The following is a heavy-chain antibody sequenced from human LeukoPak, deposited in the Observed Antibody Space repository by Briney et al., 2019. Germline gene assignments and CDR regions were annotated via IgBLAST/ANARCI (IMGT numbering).Heavy chain of an antibody. D-gene: IGHD3-22*01. CDR2: IHDSGNT. CDR3: ARHLIDYDSSGYPDY. V-gene: IGHV4-59*08. Sequence: SETLSLTCTVSGGSISGYYWSWIRQPPGKGLEWIGFIHDSGNTYYNASLKSRVTISVDTSKNQLSLNLRSVAAADTAVYYCARHLIDYDSSGYPDYWGQGTLVTVSS. J-gene: IGHJ4*02. CDR1: GGSISGYY.